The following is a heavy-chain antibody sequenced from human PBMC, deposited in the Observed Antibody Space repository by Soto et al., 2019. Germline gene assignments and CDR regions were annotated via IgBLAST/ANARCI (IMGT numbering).Heavy chain of an antibody. CDR3: TTVETTVTTGYFQH. CDR1: GFTFSNAW. CDR2: IKSKTDGGTT. D-gene: IGHD4-17*01. J-gene: IGHJ1*01. V-gene: IGHV3-15*01. Sequence: PGGSLRLSCVASGFTFSNAWMSWVRQAPGKGLEWVGRIKSKTDGGTTDYAAPVKGRFTISRDDSKNTLYLQMNSLKTEDTAVYYCTTVETTVTTGYFQHWGQGTLVTVSS.